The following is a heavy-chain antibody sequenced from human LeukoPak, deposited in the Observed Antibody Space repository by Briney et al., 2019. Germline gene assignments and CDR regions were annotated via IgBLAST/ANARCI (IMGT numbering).Heavy chain of an antibody. J-gene: IGHJ4*02. CDR3: ARDHYYDSSGFSPLDY. D-gene: IGHD3-22*01. Sequence: GGSLRLSCAASGFTFNSYAMTWVRQAPGKGLEWVSTISGNGGSTYYADSVKGRVTVSRDNSKNTLYLQMNSQRAEDTAVYYCARDHYYDSSGFSPLDYWGQGTLVTVSS. V-gene: IGHV3-23*01. CDR2: ISGNGGST. CDR1: GFTFNSYA.